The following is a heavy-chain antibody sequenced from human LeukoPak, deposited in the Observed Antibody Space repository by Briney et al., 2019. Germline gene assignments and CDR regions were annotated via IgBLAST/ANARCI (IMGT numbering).Heavy chain of an antibody. CDR2: IYSGGST. CDR3: AKHSSGWYAFFDY. D-gene: IGHD6-19*01. J-gene: IGHJ4*02. V-gene: IGHV3-66*04. CDR1: GFTVSSNY. Sequence: GGSLRLSCAASGFTVSSNYMSWVRQAPGKGLEWVSVIYSGGSTYYADSVKGRFTISRDNSKNTLYLQMNSLRADDTAVYFCAKHSSGWYAFFDYWGQGTLVTVSS.